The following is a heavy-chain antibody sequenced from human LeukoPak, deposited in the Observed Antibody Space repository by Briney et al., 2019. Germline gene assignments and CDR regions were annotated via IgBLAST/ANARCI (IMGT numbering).Heavy chain of an antibody. CDR3: ARIERDGSGKPPYYYYYMDV. CDR2: ISYSGYT. Sequence: SETLSLTCSVSGGSISSYHWSWIRQPPGKGLEWIGYISYSGYTNYNPSPQSRVTISLDRSKNQFSVKLTSVTAADTAVYYCARIERDGSGKPPYYYYYMDVWGKGTTVTVSS. V-gene: IGHV4-59*01. D-gene: IGHD3-10*01. J-gene: IGHJ6*03. CDR1: GGSISSYH.